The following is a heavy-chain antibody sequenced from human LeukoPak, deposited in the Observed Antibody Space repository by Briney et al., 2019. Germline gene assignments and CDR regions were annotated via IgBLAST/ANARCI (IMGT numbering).Heavy chain of an antibody. J-gene: IGHJ5*02. Sequence: PGGSLRLSCAASGFTFSTYGMHWVRQAPGKGLEWVAFIRYDGSNKSYADSVRGRFTISRDNSKNTLYLQMNSLRAEDTAVYYCAKALNYGLNWFDPWGQGTLVTVSS. D-gene: IGHD4-17*01. CDR1: GFTFSTYG. CDR3: AKALNYGLNWFDP. V-gene: IGHV3-30*02. CDR2: IRYDGSNK.